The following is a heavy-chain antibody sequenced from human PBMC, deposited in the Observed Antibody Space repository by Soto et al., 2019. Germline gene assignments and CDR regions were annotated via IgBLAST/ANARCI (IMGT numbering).Heavy chain of an antibody. V-gene: IGHV1-69*06. Sequence: SXKDSFKASVGTXISYAIRSVRQAPGQGLEWMGGIIPIFCTANYEKKFQGRVTIKADKSTSTAYMELSSLRSEDRAVYYCARGNHEGACSSWFGAPTFDYWGQGTLVTVSS. CDR3: ARGNHEGACSSWFGAPTFDY. D-gene: IGHD6-13*01. J-gene: IGHJ4*02. CDR2: IIPIFCTA. CDR1: VGTXISYA.